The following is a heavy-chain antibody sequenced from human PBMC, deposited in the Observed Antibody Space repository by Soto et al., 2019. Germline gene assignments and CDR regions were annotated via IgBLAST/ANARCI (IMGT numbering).Heavy chain of an antibody. J-gene: IGHJ4*02. CDR2: IYYSGTT. Sequence: SETLSLTCTVSGGSISISNYYWGWIRQPPGKGLEWIGSIYYSGTTYYNPSLKGRVTISVDTSKNQFSLKLSSVTAADTAVYYCARRDYTSSWYYFDYWGQGTLVTVSS. D-gene: IGHD6-13*01. CDR3: ARRDYTSSWYYFDY. CDR1: GGSISISNYY. V-gene: IGHV4-39*01.